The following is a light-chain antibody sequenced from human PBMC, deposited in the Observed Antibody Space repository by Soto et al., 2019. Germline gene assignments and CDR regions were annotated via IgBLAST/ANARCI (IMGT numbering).Light chain of an antibody. CDR2: GAS. J-gene: IGKJ5*01. CDR3: QQRSNWPPIT. V-gene: IGKV3D-20*02. Sequence: EIALTQSPGTLSLSPRERATLSCRASQSVSSSYLAWYQQKPGQAPRLLIYGASSRATGIPARFSGSGFGTDFTLTISSLEPEDAAVYYCQQRSNWPPITFGQGTRLEIK. CDR1: QSVSSSY.